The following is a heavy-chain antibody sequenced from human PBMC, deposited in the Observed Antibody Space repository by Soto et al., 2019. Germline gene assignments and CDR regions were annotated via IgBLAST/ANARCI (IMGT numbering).Heavy chain of an antibody. J-gene: IGHJ6*02. Sequence: PGESLKISCKGSGYSFTSYWIGWVRQMPGKGLEWMGIIYPGDSDTRYSPSFQGQVTISADKSISTAYLQWSSLKASDTAMYYCARQEDWNYEHYYYYGMDVWGQGTTVTVSS. CDR2: IYPGDSDT. CDR1: GYSFTSYW. D-gene: IGHD1-7*01. V-gene: IGHV5-51*01. CDR3: ARQEDWNYEHYYYYGMDV.